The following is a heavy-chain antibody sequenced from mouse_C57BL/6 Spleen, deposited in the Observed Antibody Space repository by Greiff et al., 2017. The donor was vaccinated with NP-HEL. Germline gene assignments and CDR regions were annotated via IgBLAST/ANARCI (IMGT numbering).Heavy chain of an antibody. J-gene: IGHJ2*01. Sequence: VQLQQPGAELVMPGASVKLSCKASGYTFTSYWMHWVKQRPGQGLEWIGEIDPSDSYTNYNQKFKGKSTLTVDKSSSTAYMQLSSLTSEDSAVYYCVGSLTTVVPFDDWGQGTTLTVSS. CDR1: GYTFTSYW. V-gene: IGHV1-69*01. CDR3: VGSLTTVVPFDD. CDR2: IDPSDSYT. D-gene: IGHD1-1*01.